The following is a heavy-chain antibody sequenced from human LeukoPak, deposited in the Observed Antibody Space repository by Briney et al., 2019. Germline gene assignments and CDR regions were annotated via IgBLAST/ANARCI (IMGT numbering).Heavy chain of an antibody. Sequence: SETLSLTCTVSGGSVSSGTYYWSWIRQPPGKGLEWIGYIYYTGSTNYNPSLKSRLTISVDTSKNQFTLKLSSVTAADTAVYYCARRGGSVRSFDYWGQGTLVSVSS. CDR1: GGSVSSGTYY. D-gene: IGHD2-15*01. CDR3: ARRGGSVRSFDY. V-gene: IGHV4-61*01. J-gene: IGHJ4*02. CDR2: IYYTGST.